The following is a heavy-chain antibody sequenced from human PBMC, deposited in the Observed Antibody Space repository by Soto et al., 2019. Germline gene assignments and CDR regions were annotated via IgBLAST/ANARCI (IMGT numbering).Heavy chain of an antibody. CDR1: GFTFSSYA. V-gene: IGHV3-30-3*01. D-gene: IGHD3-3*01. CDR3: ARDWTGYFGL. J-gene: IGHJ2*01. CDR2: ISYDGSNK. Sequence: GGSLRLSCAASGFTFSSYAIHWVRQAPGKGLGWVAFISYDGSNKYYADSVKGRFTISRDNSKNTLYLQMNSLRAEDRAVYYCARDWTGYFGLWDRGTLVTV.